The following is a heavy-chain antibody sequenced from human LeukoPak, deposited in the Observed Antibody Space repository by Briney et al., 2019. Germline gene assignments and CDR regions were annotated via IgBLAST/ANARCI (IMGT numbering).Heavy chain of an antibody. J-gene: IGHJ4*02. CDR1: GYTFIGYY. Sequence: ASVKVSCKASGYTFIGYYQHWVRQAPGQGLEWMGRINPNIGDTNYAQSFQGRVTMTRDTSISTAYMELSRLTSDDTAIYYCARDHPDCSGDSCYSWGQGTLVTVSS. CDR3: ARDHPDCSGDSCYS. V-gene: IGHV1-2*06. CDR2: INPNIGDT. D-gene: IGHD2-15*01.